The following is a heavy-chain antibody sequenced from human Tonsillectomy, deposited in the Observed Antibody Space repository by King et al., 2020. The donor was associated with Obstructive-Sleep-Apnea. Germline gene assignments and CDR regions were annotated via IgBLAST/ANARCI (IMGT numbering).Heavy chain of an antibody. V-gene: IGHV3-30*02. Sequence: VQLVESGGGVVQPGTSLRLSCAASGCTFSSYGMPWVRQAPGKGLEWVAFTRYNGSNKIYTDSARGRLTISIDNSTNTLYLQMNSLRAEDTAVYYCAKGFNYHIDYCGQGTLVTVSS. CDR1: GCTFSSYG. CDR2: TRYNGSNK. J-gene: IGHJ4*02. CDR3: AKGFNYHIDY. D-gene: IGHD3-22*01.